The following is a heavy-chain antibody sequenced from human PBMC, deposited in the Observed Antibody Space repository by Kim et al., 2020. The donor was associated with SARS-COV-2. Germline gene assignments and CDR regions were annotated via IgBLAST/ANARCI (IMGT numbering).Heavy chain of an antibody. Sequence: SETLSLTCTVSGGSISSYYWSWIRQPPGKGLEWIGYIYYSGSTNYNPSLKSRVTISVDTSKNQFSLKLSSVTAADTAVYYCARDGLLWSGPNAFDIWGQGTMVTVSS. D-gene: IGHD3-10*02. J-gene: IGHJ3*02. V-gene: IGHV4-59*13. CDR3: ARDGLLWSGPNAFDI. CDR1: GGSISSYY. CDR2: IYYSGST.